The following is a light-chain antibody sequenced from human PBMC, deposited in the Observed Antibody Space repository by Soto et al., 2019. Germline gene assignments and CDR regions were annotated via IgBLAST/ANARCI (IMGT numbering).Light chain of an antibody. V-gene: IGLV1-47*01. CDR1: SSNIGINH. Sequence: QSLLTQPPSASGTPGQRVTISCSGSSSNIGINHVYWYQQFPGTAPKLLMYRSDHRRSGVPDRFSCSKSSTSASLAISGLRSDDEDEYYCSARDDSLSGVVFGGGTKVTVL. CDR3: SARDDSLSGVV. CDR2: RSD. J-gene: IGLJ2*01.